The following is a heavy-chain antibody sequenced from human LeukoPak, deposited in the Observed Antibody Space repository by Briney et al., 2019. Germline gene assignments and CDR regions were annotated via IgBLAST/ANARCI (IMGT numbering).Heavy chain of an antibody. CDR2: ISHDGNDQ. CDR3: ARDRDCSRTSCFNAFDV. V-gene: IGHV3-30*04. J-gene: IGHJ3*01. CDR1: GFAFSTYE. D-gene: IGHD2-2*01. Sequence: PGRSLRLSCAASGFAFSTYEMHWVPQAPGKGLEWLAVISHDGNDQYYGASVKGRFTISRDNSKNALYLQMNSLRLEDTAVYYCARDRDCSRTSCFNAFDVWGQGTMAIVSS.